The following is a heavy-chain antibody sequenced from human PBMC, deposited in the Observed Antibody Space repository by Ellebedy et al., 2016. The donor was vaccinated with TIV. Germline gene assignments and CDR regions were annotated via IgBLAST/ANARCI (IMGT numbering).Heavy chain of an antibody. CDR2: ISSSGGST. D-gene: IGHD6-13*01. Sequence: GESLKISXSASGFTFSSYGMHWVRQAPGKGLEFVSSISSSGGSTFKADSVKGRFTISRDNSKNTLYLQMSSLRAEDTAVYYCVKAQGTSSWSRYGMDVWGQGTTVSVSS. CDR3: VKAQGTSSWSRYGMDV. CDR1: GFTFSSYG. V-gene: IGHV3-64D*06. J-gene: IGHJ6*02.